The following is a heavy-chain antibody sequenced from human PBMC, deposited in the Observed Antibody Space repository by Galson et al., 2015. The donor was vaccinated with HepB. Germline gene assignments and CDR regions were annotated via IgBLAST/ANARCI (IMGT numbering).Heavy chain of an antibody. J-gene: IGHJ4*02. V-gene: IGHV3-23*01. Sequence: SLRLSCAASGFTFSSYAMGWVRQAPGKGLELVSSIGTRGGTDYADFVKGRFTISRDNSKNTLYLQMDSLRAEDTAIFYCAKGDSSAWPYCFDSWGQGTLVPVSS. D-gene: IGHD6-19*01. CDR3: AKGDSSAWPYCFDS. CDR2: IGTRGGT. CDR1: GFTFSSYA.